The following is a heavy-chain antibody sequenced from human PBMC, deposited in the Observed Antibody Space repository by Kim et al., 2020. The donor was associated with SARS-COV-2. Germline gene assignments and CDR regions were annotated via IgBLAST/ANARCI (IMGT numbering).Heavy chain of an antibody. V-gene: IGHV3-23*01. CDR1: GFTFSSYD. J-gene: IGHJ5*02. Sequence: GGSLRLSCAGSGFTFSSYDMSWVRQAPGKGLEWVSDISGSGTSRYYADSVRGLFTISRDNAKNTLYLQMNSLRAEDTAIYYCARAAAGISTFGAWGQGTLGTVSS. D-gene: IGHD6-13*01. CDR3: ARAAAGISTFGA. CDR2: ISGSGTSR.